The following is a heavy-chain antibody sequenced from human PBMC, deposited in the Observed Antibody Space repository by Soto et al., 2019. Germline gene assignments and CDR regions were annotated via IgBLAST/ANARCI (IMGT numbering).Heavy chain of an antibody. CDR2: ISYDGSNK. CDR3: ARDNYGDYGIDY. V-gene: IGHV3-30-3*01. D-gene: IGHD4-17*01. J-gene: IGHJ4*02. Sequence: GGSLRLSCAASGFTFSNYAMHWVRQAPGKGLEWVAVISYDGSNKYYADSVKGRFTISRDNSKNTLYLQMNSLRAEDTAVYYCARDNYGDYGIDYWGQGTLVTVSS. CDR1: GFTFSNYA.